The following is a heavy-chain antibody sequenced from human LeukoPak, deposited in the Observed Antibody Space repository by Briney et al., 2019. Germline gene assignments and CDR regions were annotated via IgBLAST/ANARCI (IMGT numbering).Heavy chain of an antibody. Sequence: ASVKVSCKASGYTFTGYYMHWVRQAPGQGLEWMGWINPNSGDTNYAQKFQGWVTMTRDTSISTAYMELSRLRSDDTAVYYCARAGCSSTSCYGPLDYWGQGTLVTVSS. CDR2: INPNSGDT. J-gene: IGHJ4*02. D-gene: IGHD2-2*01. CDR3: ARAGCSSTSCYGPLDY. CDR1: GYTFTGYY. V-gene: IGHV1-2*04.